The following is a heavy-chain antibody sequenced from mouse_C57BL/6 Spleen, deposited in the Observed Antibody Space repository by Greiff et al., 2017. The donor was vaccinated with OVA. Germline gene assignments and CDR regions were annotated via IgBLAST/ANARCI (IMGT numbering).Heavy chain of an antibody. CDR3: AKVLNWEEDYVDY. D-gene: IGHD4-1*02. J-gene: IGHJ2*01. CDR1: GFTFSDYG. V-gene: IGHV5-17*01. Sequence: DVMLVESGGGLVKPGGSLKLPCAASGFTFSDYGMHWVRQAPEKGLEWVAYISSGSSTIYYADTVKGRFTISRDNAKNTMFLQMTSLRAEDTAMYYCAKVLNWEEDYVDYWGQGTTLTVSS. CDR2: ISSGSSTI.